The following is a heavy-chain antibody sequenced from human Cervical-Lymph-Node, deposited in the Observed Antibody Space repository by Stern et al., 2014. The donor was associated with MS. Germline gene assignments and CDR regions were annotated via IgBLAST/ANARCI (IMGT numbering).Heavy chain of an antibody. D-gene: IGHD2/OR15-2a*01. CDR3: ARDSSVIGNFDY. Sequence: MQLVESGPGLVKPSETLSLTCTVSGYSISSGYYWGWIRQPPGKGPEWIGSIYHSGSTYYNPSLKSRVTISVDTSKNQFSLKLSSVTAADTAVFYCARDSSVIGNFDYWGQGTLVTVSS. V-gene: IGHV4-38-2*02. CDR1: GYSISSGYY. J-gene: IGHJ4*02. CDR2: IYHSGST.